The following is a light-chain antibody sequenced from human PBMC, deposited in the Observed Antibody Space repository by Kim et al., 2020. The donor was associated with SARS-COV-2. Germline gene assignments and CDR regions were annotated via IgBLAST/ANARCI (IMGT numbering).Light chain of an antibody. Sequence: ELTQPPSASGAPGQRVTISCSGSSSNIGSNYVYWYQQLPGTAPKLLIYSNNQRPSGVPDRFSGSKSGTSASLAISGLRSEDEADYYCAAWDDSLSGYVFGTGTKVTVL. V-gene: IGLV1-47*02. CDR2: SNN. J-gene: IGLJ1*01. CDR3: AAWDDSLSGYV. CDR1: SSNIGSNY.